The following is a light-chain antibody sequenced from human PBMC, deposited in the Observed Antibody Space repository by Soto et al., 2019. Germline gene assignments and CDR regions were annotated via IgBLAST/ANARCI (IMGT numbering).Light chain of an antibody. CDR2: KAS. V-gene: IGKV1-5*03. CDR3: QQYDIFSLT. CDR1: QSISSW. J-gene: IGKJ4*01. Sequence: DIQMTQSPSTLSASVGDRVTITCRASQSISSWLAWYQQKPGKAPKRLIYKASTLESGIPSRFSGGGSGTEFPLTISSLQHDDFATYSCQQYDIFSLTFRGGPKVEVK.